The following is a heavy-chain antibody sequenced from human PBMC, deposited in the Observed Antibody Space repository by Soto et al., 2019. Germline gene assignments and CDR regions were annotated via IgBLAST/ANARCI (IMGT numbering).Heavy chain of an antibody. D-gene: IGHD6-6*01. CDR1: GFTFSSYA. V-gene: IGHV3-30-3*01. CDR3: ARDPSSSSSTPDY. J-gene: IGHJ4*02. Sequence: PGGSLRLSCAASGFTFSSYAMHWVRQAPGKGLEWVAVISYDGSNKYYADSVKGRFTISRDNSKNTLYLQMNSLRAEDTAVYYCARDPSSSSSTPDYWGQGTLVTV. CDR2: ISYDGSNK.